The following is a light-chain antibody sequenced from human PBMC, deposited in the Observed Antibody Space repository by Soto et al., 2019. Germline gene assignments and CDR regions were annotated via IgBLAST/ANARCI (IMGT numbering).Light chain of an antibody. CDR1: HCISSY. V-gene: IGKV1-9*01. J-gene: IGKJ5*01. CDR2: SAS. Sequence: DIQMTQSPSLLSASVGDRVTITCRARHCISSYLAWYQQKPGKPPKLLVYSASTLQSGVPSRFSGSGSGPDFTLTISSLQPEDSATYFCQQLNSYPQTFGQGTRLEIK. CDR3: QQLNSYPQT.